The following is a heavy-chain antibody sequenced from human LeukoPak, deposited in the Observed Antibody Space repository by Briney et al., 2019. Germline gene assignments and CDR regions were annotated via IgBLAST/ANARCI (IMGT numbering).Heavy chain of an antibody. CDR3: AGSTFGELSHVKFDY. V-gene: IGHV4-59*01. CDR2: IYYSGST. J-gene: IGHJ4*02. CDR1: GGFISSCY. Sequence: PSETLSLTCTVSGGFISSCYWSWIRQPPGKGLEWIGYIYYSGSTNYNPSLKSGVTISVDTSKNQFSLKLTSVTAADTAVYYCAGSTFGELSHVKFDYWGQGTLVTVSS. D-gene: IGHD3-10*01.